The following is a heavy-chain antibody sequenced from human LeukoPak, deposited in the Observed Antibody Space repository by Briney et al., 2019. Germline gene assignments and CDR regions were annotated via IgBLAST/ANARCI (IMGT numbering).Heavy chain of an antibody. CDR1: GGSISSSSYY. V-gene: IGHV4-39*07. D-gene: IGHD3-9*01. J-gene: IGHJ4*02. CDR2: IYYSGST. CDR3: VRVTHDWPQPDYFDY. Sequence: SETLSLTCTVSGGSISSSSYYWGWIRQPPGKGLEWIGNIYYSGSTYYNPSLKSRVTISVDTSKNQFSLKVSSVTAADTAVYYCVRVTHDWPQPDYFDYWGQGTLVTVSS.